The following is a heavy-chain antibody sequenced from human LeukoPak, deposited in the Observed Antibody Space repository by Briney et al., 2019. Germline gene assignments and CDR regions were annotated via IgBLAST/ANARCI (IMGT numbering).Heavy chain of an antibody. CDR1: GFTFSSYE. CDR2: ISNSGSSI. D-gene: IGHD7-27*01. V-gene: IGHV3-48*03. J-gene: IGHJ4*02. Sequence: PGGSLRLSCAASGFTFSSYEMNWVRQAPGKGLEWVSYISNSGSSIYYADSLKGRFTTSRDNAKSSLYLQMNSLRAEDTAVYYCGRGHWGPDYWGQGALVTVSS. CDR3: GRGHWGPDY.